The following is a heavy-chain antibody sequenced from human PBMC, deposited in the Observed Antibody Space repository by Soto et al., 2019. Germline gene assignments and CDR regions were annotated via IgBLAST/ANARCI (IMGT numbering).Heavy chain of an antibody. V-gene: IGHV3-30*18. CDR1: GLTFSDYA. J-gene: IGHJ4*02. D-gene: IGHD6-13*01. CDR2: VSHDGRNT. CDR3: VKNRGSWYGPSDY. Sequence: GGSLRLSCAASGLTFSDYAMHWVRQAPGKGLEWVAVVSHDGRNTHYADSVKGRFTISRDNSKNTLNLQMSSLRAENTTVYYCVKNRGSWYGPSDYWGQGTLVTVSS.